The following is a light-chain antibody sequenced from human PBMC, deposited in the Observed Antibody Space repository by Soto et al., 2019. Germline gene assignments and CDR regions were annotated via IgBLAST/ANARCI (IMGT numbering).Light chain of an antibody. J-gene: IGKJ5*01. V-gene: IGKV3-11*01. Sequence: EIVMTQSPGTLSLTPGERATLSCRASQSVSSRLAWYQQKPGQAPRLLIHATSIRASGIPARFSGSGSGTDFTLTISSLDPEDFAVYYCQQRSNRPLTFGQGTRLEI. CDR3: QQRSNRPLT. CDR2: ATS. CDR1: QSVSSR.